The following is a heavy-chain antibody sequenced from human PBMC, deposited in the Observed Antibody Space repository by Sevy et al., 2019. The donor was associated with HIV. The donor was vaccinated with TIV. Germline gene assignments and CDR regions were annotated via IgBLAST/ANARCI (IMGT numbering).Heavy chain of an antibody. D-gene: IGHD4-4*01. J-gene: IGHJ4*02. CDR2: IYYSGST. CDR1: GGSISSSSYY. Sequence: SETLSLTCTVSGGSISSSSYYWGWIRQPPGKGLVWIGSIYYSGSTYYNPSLKSRVTISVDTSKNQFSLKLSSVTTADTAVYYCASVLHSNSFDYWGQGTLVTVSS. CDR3: ASVLHSNSFDY. V-gene: IGHV4-39*01.